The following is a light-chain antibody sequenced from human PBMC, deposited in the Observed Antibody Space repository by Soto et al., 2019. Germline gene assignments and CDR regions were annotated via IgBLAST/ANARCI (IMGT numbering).Light chain of an antibody. CDR3: QQYAGSPQT. Sequence: EIVLTQSPGTLSLSPGERATLSCRASQSVSSTYLAWYQQKLGQAPRLLIYGASSRATGVPDRFSGSGSGTDFTLTISRLEPEDFAVYYCQQYAGSPQTFGHGTTVHIK. CDR1: QSVSSTY. J-gene: IGKJ3*01. V-gene: IGKV3-20*01. CDR2: GAS.